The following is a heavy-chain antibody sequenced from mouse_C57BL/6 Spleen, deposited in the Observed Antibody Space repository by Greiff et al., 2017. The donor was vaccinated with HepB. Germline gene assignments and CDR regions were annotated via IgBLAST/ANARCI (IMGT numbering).Heavy chain of an antibody. CDR1: GYTFTDYN. D-gene: IGHD2-3*01. Sequence: VQLKQSGPELVKPGASVKIPCKASGYTFTDYNMDWVKQSHGKSLEWIGDINPNNGGTIYNQKFKGKATLTVDKSSSTAYMELRSLTSEDTAVYYRARGGYSGYFDVWGTGTTVTVSS. V-gene: IGHV1-18*01. CDR2: INPNNGGT. J-gene: IGHJ1*03. CDR3: ARGGYSGYFDV.